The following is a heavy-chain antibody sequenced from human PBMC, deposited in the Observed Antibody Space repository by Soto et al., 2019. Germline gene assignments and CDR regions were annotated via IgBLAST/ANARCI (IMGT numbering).Heavy chain of an antibody. V-gene: IGHV3-30*18. CDR1: GFTFSSYG. CDR3: AKGPHYYGSVNNFDY. D-gene: IGHD3-10*01. Sequence: GGSLRLSCAASGFTFSSYGMHWVRQAPGKGLEWVAVISYDGSNKYYADSVKGRFTISRDNSKNTLYLQMNSLRAEDTAVYYCAKGPHYYGSVNNFDYWGQGTLVTVSS. CDR2: ISYDGSNK. J-gene: IGHJ4*02.